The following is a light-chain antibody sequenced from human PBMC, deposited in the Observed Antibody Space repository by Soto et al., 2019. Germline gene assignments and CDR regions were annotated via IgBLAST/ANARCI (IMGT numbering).Light chain of an antibody. CDR1: QDIRKY. J-gene: IGKJ5*01. Sequence: DIQRTKSLSSLSASVGDRATITCQASQDIRKYVNWYQRKPGKAPKLLIYDASNMETGVPARFSGSGSGTDFTFTISSLRPEDVAAYYCQQYENFPITFGQGTRLEIK. CDR2: DAS. V-gene: IGKV1-33*01. CDR3: QQYENFPIT.